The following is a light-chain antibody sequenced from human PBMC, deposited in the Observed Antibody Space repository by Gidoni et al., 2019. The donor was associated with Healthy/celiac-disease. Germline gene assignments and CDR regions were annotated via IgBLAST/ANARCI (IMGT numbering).Light chain of an antibody. CDR2: GAS. CDR1: QGLSRY. V-gene: IGKV1-9*01. Sequence: DSQFTQSSSFLSASVGERVTTTCRASQGLSRYLAWYQQKPGKAPKLLIYGASTLQSGVPSRFSGSGSGTEFTLTISSLQPEDFATYYCQQLNSYPGITFGPGTKVEIK. J-gene: IGKJ3*01. CDR3: QQLNSYPGIT.